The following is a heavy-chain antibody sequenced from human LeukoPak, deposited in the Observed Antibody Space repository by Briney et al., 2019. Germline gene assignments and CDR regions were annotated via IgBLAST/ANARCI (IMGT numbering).Heavy chain of an antibody. V-gene: IGHV3-23*01. D-gene: IGHD1-26*01. CDR3: AKLMGATYYYYGMDV. CDR1: GFTFSSYA. CDR2: ISGSGGST. Sequence: GGSLRLSCAASGFTFSSYAMSWVRQAPGKGLEWVSAISGSGGSTYYADSVKGRFTISRDNSKNTLYLQMNSLRAEDTAVYYCAKLMGATYYYYGMDVWGQGTTVTVSS. J-gene: IGHJ6*02.